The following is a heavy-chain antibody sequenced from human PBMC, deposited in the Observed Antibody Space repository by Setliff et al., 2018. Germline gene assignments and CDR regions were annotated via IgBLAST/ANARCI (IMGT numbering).Heavy chain of an antibody. CDR1: GLTFSSYW. V-gene: IGHV3-7*01. CDR2: IKQDGSEI. Sequence: GGSLRLSCAASGLTFSSYWMTWVRQAPGKGLEWLANIKQDGSEIYSVDSVKGRFSISRDNAKNSLYLQMNSLTAGDTAVYYCARSSVVGGYSTTYYFDYMDVWGKGTTVTVSS. J-gene: IGHJ6*03. D-gene: IGHD3-3*01. CDR3: ARSSVVGGYSTTYYFDYMDV.